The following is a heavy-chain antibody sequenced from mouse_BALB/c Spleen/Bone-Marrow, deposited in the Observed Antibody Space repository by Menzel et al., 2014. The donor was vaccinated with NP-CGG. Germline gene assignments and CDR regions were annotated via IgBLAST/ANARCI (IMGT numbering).Heavy chain of an antibody. CDR2: INPGSGST. D-gene: IGHD2-3*01. Sequence: VQLQQSGAELVRPGTSVKVSCKASGYAFTDYLMEWLKQRPGQGLEWIGVINPGSGSTNYNEKFKDKATLTADKSSSTAYMQLSSLTSDDSVVYFCARYDGYFDYWGQGTILTVSS. J-gene: IGHJ2*01. V-gene: IGHV1-54*01. CDR1: GYAFTDYL. CDR3: ARYDGYFDY.